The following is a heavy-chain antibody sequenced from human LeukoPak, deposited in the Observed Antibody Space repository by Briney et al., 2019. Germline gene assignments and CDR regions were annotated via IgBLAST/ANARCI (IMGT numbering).Heavy chain of an antibody. V-gene: IGHV5-51*01. CDR1: GYSFTSYW. CDR2: IYPGDSDT. D-gene: IGHD3-9*01. CDR3: ARHTPVLRYFDWLPDY. Sequence: GESLKISCKGSGYSFTSYWIGWVRQMPGKGLEWMGIIYPGDSDTRYSPSFQGQVTISADKSISTAYLQWSSLKASDTAMYYCARHTPVLRYFDWLPDYWGQGTLVTVSS. J-gene: IGHJ4*02.